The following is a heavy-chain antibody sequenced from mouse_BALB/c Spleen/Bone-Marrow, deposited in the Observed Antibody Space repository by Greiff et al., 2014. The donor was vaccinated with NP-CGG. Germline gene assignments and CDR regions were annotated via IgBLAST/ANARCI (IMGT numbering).Heavy chain of an antibody. V-gene: IGHV1-62-2*01. Sequence: QVQLKHSGAGLVKPGASVKLSCKASGYTFTEYIIHWGKQRSGQGLEWIGWFYPGSGSIKYNEKFKDKATLTADKSSSTVYMELSRLTSEDSAVYFCARHESYGNYLYFDVWGAGTTVTVSS. CDR1: GYTFTEYI. J-gene: IGHJ1*01. CDR3: ARHESYGNYLYFDV. CDR2: FYPGSGSI. D-gene: IGHD2-10*02.